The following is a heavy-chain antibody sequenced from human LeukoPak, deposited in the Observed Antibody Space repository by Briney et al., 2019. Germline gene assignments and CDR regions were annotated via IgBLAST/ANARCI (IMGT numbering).Heavy chain of an antibody. CDR3: ARDVGLSGWYGGDYMDV. CDR2: IKQDGSEK. Sequence: GGSLRLSCAASGFTFSSYSMNWVRQAPGKGLEWVANIKQDGSEKYYVDSVKGRFTISRDNAKNSLYLQMNSLRVEDTAVYYCARDVGLSGWYGGDYMDVWGIGTTVTISS. V-gene: IGHV3-7*01. J-gene: IGHJ6*03. CDR1: GFTFSSYS. D-gene: IGHD6-19*01.